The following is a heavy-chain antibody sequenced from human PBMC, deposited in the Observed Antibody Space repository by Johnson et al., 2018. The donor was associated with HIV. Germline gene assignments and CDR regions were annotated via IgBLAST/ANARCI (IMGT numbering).Heavy chain of an antibody. CDR3: AKEYYYDSSGFPDAFDI. Sequence: VQLVESGGGVVQPGRSLRLSCAASGFTFSSYGMHWVRQAPGKGLEWVALIRYDGSKKYYADSVKGRFTISRDNSKNTMDLQMNSLRAEDTAVYYCAKEYYYDSSGFPDAFDIWGQGTMVTVSS. J-gene: IGHJ3*02. D-gene: IGHD3-22*01. V-gene: IGHV3-30*02. CDR1: GFTFSSYG. CDR2: IRYDGSKK.